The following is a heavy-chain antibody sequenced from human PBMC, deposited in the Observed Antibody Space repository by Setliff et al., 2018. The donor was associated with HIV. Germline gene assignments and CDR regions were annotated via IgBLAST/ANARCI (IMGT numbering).Heavy chain of an antibody. V-gene: IGHV1-2*06. D-gene: IGHD6-6*01. CDR3: AGDPAPSSSASYFQH. CDR1: GYTFTGYY. J-gene: IGHJ1*01. CDR2: INPNSGGT. Sequence: ASVKVSCKASGYTFTGYYMHWVRQAPGQGLEWMGRINPNSGGTNYAQKFQGRVTMTRDTSISTAYMELSRLRSEDTAVYYCAGDPAPSSSASYFQHWGQGTPVTVSS.